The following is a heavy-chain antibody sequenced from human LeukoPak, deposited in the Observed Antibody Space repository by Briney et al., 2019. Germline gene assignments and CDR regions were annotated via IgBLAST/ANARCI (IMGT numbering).Heavy chain of an antibody. D-gene: IGHD5/OR15-5a*01. Sequence: PGRSLRLSCVASGFIFSDHAFHWVRQSPDKGLEWVALIGSDGTKKYYADSVQGRFTVSRENSKNTLFLQMNTVRADDTAVYFCARQMTSTRLSDSWGQGTLVTVSS. V-gene: IGHV3-30*04. CDR3: ARQMTSTRLSDS. J-gene: IGHJ4*02. CDR1: GFIFSDHA. CDR2: IGSDGTKK.